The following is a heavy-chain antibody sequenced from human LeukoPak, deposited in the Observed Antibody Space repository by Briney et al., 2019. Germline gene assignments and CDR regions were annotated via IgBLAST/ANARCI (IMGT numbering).Heavy chain of an antibody. Sequence: SGGSLRLSCAASGFIFSSYWMSWVRQAPGKGLEWVAQINQDGSEKYYVDSVKGRFTISRDNSKNTLYLQMNSLRAEDTAVYYCAKAAGYSFAPSWGQGTLVTVSS. D-gene: IGHD6-13*01. CDR2: INQDGSEK. CDR3: AKAAGYSFAPS. CDR1: GFIFSSYW. J-gene: IGHJ5*01. V-gene: IGHV3-7*05.